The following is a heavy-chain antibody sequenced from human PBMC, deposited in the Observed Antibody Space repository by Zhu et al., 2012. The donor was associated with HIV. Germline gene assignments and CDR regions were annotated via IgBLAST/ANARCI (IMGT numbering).Heavy chain of an antibody. CDR3: AREPEDGYNYWYFDL. J-gene: IGHJ2*01. D-gene: IGHD5-24*01. CDR2: IYYSGST. CDR1: GGSISSYY. V-gene: IGHV4-59*01. Sequence: QVQLQESGPGLVKPSETLSLTCTVSGGSISSYYWSWIRQPPGKGLEWIGYIYYSGSTNYNPSLKSRVTISVDTSKNQLSLKLSSVTAADTAVYYCAREPEDGYNYWYFDLWGRGTLGHCLL.